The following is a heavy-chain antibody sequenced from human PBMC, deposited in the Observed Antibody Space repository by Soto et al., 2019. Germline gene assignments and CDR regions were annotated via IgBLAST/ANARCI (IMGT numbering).Heavy chain of an antibody. CDR2: ISSSGSTI. D-gene: IGHD5-12*01. J-gene: IGHJ4*02. CDR3: AVLSNLDIVATSDFDY. V-gene: IGHV3-11*01. Sequence: GGSLRLSCAASGFTFSDYYMSWIRQAPGKGLEWVSYISSSGSTIYYADSVKGRFTISRDNAKNSLYLQMNSLRAEDTAVYYCAVLSNLDIVATSDFDYWGQGTLVTVSS. CDR1: GFTFSDYY.